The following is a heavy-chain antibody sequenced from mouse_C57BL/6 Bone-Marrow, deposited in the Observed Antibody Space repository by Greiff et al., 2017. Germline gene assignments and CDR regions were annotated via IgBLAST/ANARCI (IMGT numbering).Heavy chain of an antibody. J-gene: IGHJ2*01. V-gene: IGHV1-63*01. CDR3: ARRSSGWFDY. D-gene: IGHD3-2*02. Sequence: QVQLQQSGAELVRPGTSVKMSCKASGYTFTNYWIGWAKQRPGHGLEWIGDIYPGGGYTNYNEKFKGKATLTADKSSSTAYMQFSSLTSEDSAIYYCARRSSGWFDYWGQGTTLTVSS. CDR1: GYTFTNYW. CDR2: IYPGGGYT.